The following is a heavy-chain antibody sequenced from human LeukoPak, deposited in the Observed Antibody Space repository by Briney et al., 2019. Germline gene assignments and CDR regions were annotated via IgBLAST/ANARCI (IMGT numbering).Heavy chain of an antibody. CDR1: GFPFSTYA. V-gene: IGHV3-30*04. Sequence: GGSLRLSCAASGFPFSTYAMHWVRQAPGKGLEWVAVILYDGSTQYYADSVKGRFTISRDNSNNTLYLQMNSLRAEDTAIYYCARDYYYDSSGYNWYFDLWGRGTLVTVSS. CDR2: ILYDGSTQ. D-gene: IGHD3-22*01. CDR3: ARDYYYDSSGYNWYFDL. J-gene: IGHJ2*01.